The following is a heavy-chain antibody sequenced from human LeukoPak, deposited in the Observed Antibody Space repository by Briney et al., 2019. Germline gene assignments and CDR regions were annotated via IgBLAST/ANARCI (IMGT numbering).Heavy chain of an antibody. J-gene: IGHJ4*02. CDR3: AKRGIAAAASFDY. CDR2: ISSSDTYI. V-gene: IGHV3-21*01. Sequence: GGSLRLSCAASGFTFSTYNMNWVRQAPGKGLEWVSAISSSDTYIYYADSVKGRFTISRDNAKNSLYLQMNSLRAEDTAVYYCAKRGIAAAASFDYWGQGTLVTVSS. CDR1: GFTFSTYN. D-gene: IGHD6-13*01.